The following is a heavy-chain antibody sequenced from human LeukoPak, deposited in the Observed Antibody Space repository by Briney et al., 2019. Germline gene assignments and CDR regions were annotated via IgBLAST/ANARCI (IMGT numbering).Heavy chain of an antibody. CDR2: LSNIGSST. D-gene: IGHD6-13*01. CDR3: AKLYTSRWYNDY. J-gene: IGHJ4*02. Sequence: GGSLRLSCAASGFTFSSYAMSRVRQAPGKGLEWVSALSNIGSSTSYADSVKGRFTISRDNSKNTLYLQMNSLRAEDTAVYYCAKLYTSRWYNDYWGQGTLVTVSS. CDR1: GFTFSSYA. V-gene: IGHV3-23*01.